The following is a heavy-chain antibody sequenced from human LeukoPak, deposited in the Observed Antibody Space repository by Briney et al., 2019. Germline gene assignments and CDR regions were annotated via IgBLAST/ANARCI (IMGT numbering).Heavy chain of an antibody. D-gene: IGHD3-16*01. J-gene: IGHJ4*02. CDR2: INPAGVVT. V-gene: IGHV1-46*01. CDR1: GGTFSSYA. CDR3: VRENKYDYKNFDY. Sequence: ASVKVSCKASGGTFSSYAISWVRQAPGQGLEWLGLINPAGVVTAYAQKFQGRLTVTSDTSAGIIYMELRTLRSEDTAVYYCVRENKYDYKNFDYWGQGTLVTVSS.